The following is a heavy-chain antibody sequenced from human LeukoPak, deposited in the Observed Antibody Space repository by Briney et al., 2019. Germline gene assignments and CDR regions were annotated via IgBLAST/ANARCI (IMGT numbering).Heavy chain of an antibody. V-gene: IGHV3-23*01. D-gene: IGHD4-23*01. CDR3: AKDYGANSAVPFHFDY. Sequence: SGGSLRLPCAASGFTFSNYAMSWVRQAPGKGLEWVSAISGSGSSTYYADSVKGRFTISRDNSKNTLYLQMNSLRAEDTALYYCAKDYGANSAVPFHFDYWGQGTLVTVSS. CDR1: GFTFSNYA. J-gene: IGHJ4*02. CDR2: ISGSGSST.